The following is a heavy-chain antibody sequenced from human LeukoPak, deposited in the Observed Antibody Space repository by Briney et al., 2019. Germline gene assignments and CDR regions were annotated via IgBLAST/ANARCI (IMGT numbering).Heavy chain of an antibody. J-gene: IGHJ3*01. Sequence: GTSVKISCKASGYTFTTYYIHWVRQAPGQGLEWMGIIDPSGERASYARKFRGRVTMTRDAFTSTVYVELNSLRSEDTAMYYCTRSSSVTMVRDADKFDSWGQGTTVTVSS. CDR2: IDPSGERA. CDR1: GYTFTTYY. V-gene: IGHV1-46*01. CDR3: TRSSSVTMVRDADKFDS. D-gene: IGHD3-10*01.